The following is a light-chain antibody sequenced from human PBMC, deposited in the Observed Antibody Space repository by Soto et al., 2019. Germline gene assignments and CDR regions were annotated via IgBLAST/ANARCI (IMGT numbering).Light chain of an antibody. J-gene: IGKJ1*01. V-gene: IGKV3-15*01. Sequence: EIVMTHSPATLSVSPWEGATLSCRASQSVSSNLAWYQQKPGQAPRLLIYGASTRATGIPARFSGSGSGTEFTLTISSLQSEDFAVYYCQQYNNWPWTFDQGTKVDIK. CDR1: QSVSSN. CDR2: GAS. CDR3: QQYNNWPWT.